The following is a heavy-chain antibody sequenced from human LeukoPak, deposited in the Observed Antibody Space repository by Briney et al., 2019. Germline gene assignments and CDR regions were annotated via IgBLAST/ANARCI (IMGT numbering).Heavy chain of an antibody. CDR3: ARGDLGYYGSGSYCLDY. Sequence: GGSLRLSCAASGFTFSSYGMHWVRQAPGKGLEWVAVIWYDGSNKYYADSVKGRFTISRDNSKNTLYLQMNSLRAEDTAVYYCARGDLGYYGSGSYCLDYWGQGTLVTVSS. CDR1: GFTFSSYG. J-gene: IGHJ4*02. V-gene: IGHV3-33*01. D-gene: IGHD3-10*01. CDR2: IWYDGSNK.